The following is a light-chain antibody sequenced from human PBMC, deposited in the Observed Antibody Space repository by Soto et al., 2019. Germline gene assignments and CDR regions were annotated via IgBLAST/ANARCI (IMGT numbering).Light chain of an antibody. J-gene: IGKJ3*01. V-gene: IGKV3-11*01. CDR3: QQRSNWPVT. Sequence: EIVLTQSPATLSLSPGERATLSCRASQSVGSYLAWYQQKPGQAPRLLIYDASNRATGIPARFSGSGSGTDFTLTITSLEPEAFAVYYCQQRSNWPVTFGPGTKVDIK. CDR2: DAS. CDR1: QSVGSY.